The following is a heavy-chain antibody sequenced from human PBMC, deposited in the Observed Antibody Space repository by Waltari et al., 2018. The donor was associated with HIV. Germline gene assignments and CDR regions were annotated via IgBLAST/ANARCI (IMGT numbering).Heavy chain of an antibody. CDR1: GFTFSSYW. V-gene: IGHV3-74*01. J-gene: IGHJ4*02. CDR2: SSSEGTTT. CDR3: TRVLARYDWNDIPLDH. Sequence: EVQLVESGGGLVQPGGSLRLSCAASGFTFSSYWMDWVRQAPGKGLVCVSRSSSEGTTTSYADSVKGRFPMYRETAKNTLYVHMNRQRAEDTAVYYCTRVLARYDWNDIPLDHLGQGALVTVSS. D-gene: IGHD1-20*01.